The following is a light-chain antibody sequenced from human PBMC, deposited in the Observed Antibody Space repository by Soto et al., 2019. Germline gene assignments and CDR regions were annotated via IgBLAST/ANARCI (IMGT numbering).Light chain of an antibody. CDR2: LGS. J-gene: IGKJ5*01. Sequence: DVVMTQSPLSLPVTPGEPASISCRSSQSLLHSNGNNYFDWYLQKPGQSPQLLIYLGSNRASGVPDRCSGSASRTDITLKISRVEAEDVGVYYCMQALQTPLTFGQGTRLEIK. V-gene: IGKV2-28*01. CDR1: QSLLHSNGNNY. CDR3: MQALQTPLT.